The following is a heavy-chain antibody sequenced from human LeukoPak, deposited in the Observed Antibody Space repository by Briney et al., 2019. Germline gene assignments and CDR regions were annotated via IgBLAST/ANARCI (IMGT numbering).Heavy chain of an antibody. Sequence: GGSLRLSCAASGFTFSSYAVSWVRQAPGKGLEWVSSISSSGGSTYFADSVKGRFTISRDNSKNTLYLQMSSLRAEDTAVYYCANAVTTRYYFDYWGQGTLVTVSS. J-gene: IGHJ4*02. V-gene: IGHV3-23*01. D-gene: IGHD4-17*01. CDR1: GFTFSSYA. CDR3: ANAVTTRYYFDY. CDR2: ISSSGGST.